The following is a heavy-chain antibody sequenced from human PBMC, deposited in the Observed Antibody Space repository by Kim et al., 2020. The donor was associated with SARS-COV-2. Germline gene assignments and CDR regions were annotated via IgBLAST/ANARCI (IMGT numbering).Heavy chain of an antibody. V-gene: IGHV3-21*04. J-gene: IGHJ4*02. CDR3: ARVLTSGWSYFDY. D-gene: IGHD6-19*01. Sequence: AESRKSRFTNSRDNARASLYLQMNSLRAEDTAVYYCARVLTSGWSYFDYWGQGTLVTVSS.